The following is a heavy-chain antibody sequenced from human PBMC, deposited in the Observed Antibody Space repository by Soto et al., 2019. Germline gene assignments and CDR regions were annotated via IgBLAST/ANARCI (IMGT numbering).Heavy chain of an antibody. D-gene: IGHD3-16*01. CDR2: INTYNGNT. Sequence: ASVKVSCKASGYTFTRYGSGWARQAPGQGLEWMGWINTYNGNTNYAQNVQGRVTLTTDTSTSTAYMELRSLRSNDTAIYYCAMVDVYVTPSPQDVWGQGTTVTVS. CDR3: AMVDVYVTPSPQDV. V-gene: IGHV1-18*01. J-gene: IGHJ6*02. CDR1: GYTFTRYG.